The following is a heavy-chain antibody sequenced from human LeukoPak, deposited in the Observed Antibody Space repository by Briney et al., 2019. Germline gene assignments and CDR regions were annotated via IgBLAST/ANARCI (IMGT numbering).Heavy chain of an antibody. V-gene: IGHV4-61*08. CDR1: GGSISSGGYY. CDR2: IYYSGST. CDR3: ARDLDSSGYYPYY. Sequence: SETLSLTCTVSGGSISSGGYYWSWIRQPPGKGLEWIGYIYYSGSTNYNPSLKSRVTISVDTSKNQFSLKLSSVTAADTAVYYCARDLDSSGYYPYYWGQGTLVTVSS. D-gene: IGHD3-22*01. J-gene: IGHJ4*02.